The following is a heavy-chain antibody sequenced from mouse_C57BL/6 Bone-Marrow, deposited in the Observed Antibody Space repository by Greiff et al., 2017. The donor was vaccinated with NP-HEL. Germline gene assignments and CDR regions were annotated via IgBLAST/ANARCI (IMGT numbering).Heavy chain of an antibody. J-gene: IGHJ4*01. CDR1: GYTFTSYW. CDR3: ARYPIYYYGSSGGNYYAMDY. D-gene: IGHD1-1*01. Sequence: VQLQQPGAELVRPGSSVKLSCKASGYTFTSYWMHWVKQRPIQGLEWIGNIDPSDSETHYNQKFKDKATLTVDKSSSTAYMQLSSLTSEDSAVYYCARYPIYYYGSSGGNYYAMDYWGQGTSVTVSS. V-gene: IGHV1-52*01. CDR2: IDPSDSET.